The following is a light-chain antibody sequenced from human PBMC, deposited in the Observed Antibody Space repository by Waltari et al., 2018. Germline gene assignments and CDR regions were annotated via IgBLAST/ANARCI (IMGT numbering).Light chain of an antibody. J-gene: IGLJ1*01. CDR1: SGSIASHF. CDR3: QSYDSSNLGLYV. CDR2: ESN. V-gene: IGLV6-57*04. Sequence: NFILTQPHSVSESPGKTVTISCTRSSGSIASHFVPWYAQRPGSAPTIVIYESNQRPSAVPDRFSGSIDSSSNSASLTISGLMIEDEADYYCQSYDSSNLGLYVFGTGTKVTVL.